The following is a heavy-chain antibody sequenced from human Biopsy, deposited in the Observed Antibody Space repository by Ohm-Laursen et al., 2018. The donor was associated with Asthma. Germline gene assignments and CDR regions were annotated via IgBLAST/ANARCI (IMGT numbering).Heavy chain of an antibody. V-gene: IGHV3-66*02. CDR1: GFAVSRDY. Sequence: SLRLSCAASGFAVSRDYMFWVRQAPGKGLEWVSVIYSGGTSHTADSVRGRFTISRDFSKNTLHLQMSSLRAGDTAVYYCAKDVVWFRELGGMDVWGQGTTVTVSS. CDR2: IYSGGTS. CDR3: AKDVVWFRELGGMDV. J-gene: IGHJ6*02. D-gene: IGHD3-10*01.